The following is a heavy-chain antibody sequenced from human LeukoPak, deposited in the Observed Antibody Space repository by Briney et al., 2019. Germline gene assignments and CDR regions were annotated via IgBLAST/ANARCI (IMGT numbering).Heavy chain of an antibody. CDR1: GFTFSSYS. CDR3: ASSPQYSSLTGWD. CDR2: ISSSSSYI. J-gene: IGHJ4*02. V-gene: IGHV3-21*01. Sequence: GGSLRLSCAASGFTFSSYSMNWVRQAPGKGLEWVSSISSSSSYIYYADSVKGRFTISRDNAKNSLYLQMNSLRAEDTAVYYCASSPQYSSLTGWDWGQGTLVTVSS. D-gene: IGHD6-19*01.